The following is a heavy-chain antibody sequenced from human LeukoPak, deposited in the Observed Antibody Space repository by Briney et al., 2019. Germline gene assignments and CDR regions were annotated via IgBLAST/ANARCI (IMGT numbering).Heavy chain of an antibody. D-gene: IGHD3-3*02. CDR3: ARIRAAYYYYGMDV. Sequence: SETLSLTCTVSGGSISSYYWSWIRQPPGKGLEWIGYIYYSGSTNYNPSLKSRVTISVDTSKNQFSLKLSSVTAADTAVYYCARIRAAYYYYGMDVWGQGTTVTVSS. J-gene: IGHJ6*02. CDR2: IYYSGST. V-gene: IGHV4-59*08. CDR1: GGSISSYY.